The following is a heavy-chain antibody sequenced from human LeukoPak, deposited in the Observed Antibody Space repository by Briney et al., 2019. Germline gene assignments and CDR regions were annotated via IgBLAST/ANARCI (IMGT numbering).Heavy chain of an antibody. CDR1: GFNFSSYG. J-gene: IGHJ4*02. CDR2: VWYDGSKK. V-gene: IGHV3-33*06. Sequence: GGSLRLSCAASGFNFSSYGMHWVRQAPGKGLEWVAIVWYDGSKKYYAESIRGRFTISRDNSKNTLHLQMKSLRAEDTAVYFCGKVPYSGSYPDYFFDSWGQGTLVAVSS. D-gene: IGHD1-26*01. CDR3: GKVPYSGSYPDYFFDS.